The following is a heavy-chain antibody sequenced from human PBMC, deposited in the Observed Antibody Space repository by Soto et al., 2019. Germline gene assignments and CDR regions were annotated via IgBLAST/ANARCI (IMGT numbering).Heavy chain of an antibody. D-gene: IGHD4-17*01. J-gene: IGHJ4*02. CDR1: GFTLGSYG. V-gene: IGHV3-33*01. Sequence: QVQLVESGGGVVQPGRSLRLSCAASGFTLGSYGMHWVRQAPGKGLEWVAVIWYDGTNKYYTDSVKGRFTISRDNSKNRLYLQMNTLRAEDTAVYYCARDLDLYGDSCSDYWGQGTLVTVSS. CDR3: ARDLDLYGDSCSDY. CDR2: IWYDGTNK.